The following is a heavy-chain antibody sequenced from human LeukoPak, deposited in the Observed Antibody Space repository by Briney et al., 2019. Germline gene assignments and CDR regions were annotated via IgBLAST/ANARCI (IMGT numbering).Heavy chain of an antibody. J-gene: IGHJ4*02. D-gene: IGHD5-12*01. CDR1: GYTLTELS. CDR2: FDPEDGET. V-gene: IGHV1-24*01. Sequence: ASVKVSCKVSGYTLTELSMHWVRQAPGKGLEWMGGFDPEDGETIYAQKFQGRVTMTEDTSTDTAYMELSSLRSEDTAVYYCARMGGYDGSFDYWGQGTLVTVSS. CDR3: ARMGGYDGSFDY.